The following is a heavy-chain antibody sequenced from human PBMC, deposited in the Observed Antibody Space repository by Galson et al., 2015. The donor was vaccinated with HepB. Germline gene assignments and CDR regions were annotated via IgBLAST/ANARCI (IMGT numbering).Heavy chain of an antibody. CDR3: ARDSYSSGLDY. V-gene: IGHV3-7*05. D-gene: IGHD6-19*01. CDR2: IKQDGSET. CDR1: GFTFSTYW. Sequence: SLRLSCAASGFTFSTYWMSWVRQAPGKGLEWVANIKQDGSETYYVDSVKRRFTISRDNAKNSLYLQMNNLRVEDTAVYYCARDSYSSGLDYWGQGTLVTVSS. J-gene: IGHJ4*02.